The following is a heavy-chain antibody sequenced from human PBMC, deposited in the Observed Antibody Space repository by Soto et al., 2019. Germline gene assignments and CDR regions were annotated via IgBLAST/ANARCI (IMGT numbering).Heavy chain of an antibody. J-gene: IGHJ4*02. CDR2: IIPLYGIP. CDR3: ARAVEDGFDY. V-gene: IGHV1-69*02. D-gene: IGHD2-15*01. Sequence: QVQLVQSGAAVKKPGSSVKVSCKASGGTFTSYTINWVRQAPGQGLEWMGRIIPLYGIPNYAQRFQGRVTITADRSTSTACMDLSSLRSEDTAVYYCARAVEDGFDYWGQGTLVTVSS. CDR1: GGTFTSYT.